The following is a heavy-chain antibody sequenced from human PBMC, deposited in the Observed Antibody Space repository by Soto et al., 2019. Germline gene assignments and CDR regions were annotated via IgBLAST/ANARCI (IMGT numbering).Heavy chain of an antibody. J-gene: IGHJ4*02. CDR2: IYYSGST. V-gene: IGHV4-59*01. Sequence: SETLSLTCTVSGGSISSYYWSWIRQPPGKGLEWIGYIYYSGSTNYNPSLKSRVTISVDTSKNQFSLKLSSVTAADTAVYYCARGGFVVPAAPIDYWGQGTLVTVSS. CDR3: ARGGFVVPAAPIDY. CDR1: GGSISSYY. D-gene: IGHD2-2*01.